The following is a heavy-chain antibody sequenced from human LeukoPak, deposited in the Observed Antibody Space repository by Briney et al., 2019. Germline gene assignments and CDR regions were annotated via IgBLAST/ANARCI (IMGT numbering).Heavy chain of an antibody. CDR2: ISAYNGNT. V-gene: IGHV1-18*01. CDR3: AVGEAVAWETAFDI. D-gene: IGHD3-16*01. J-gene: IGHJ3*02. CDR1: GYTFTSYG. Sequence: GASVKVSCKASGYTFTSYGISWVRQAPGQGLEWMGWISAYNGNTNYAQKLQGRVTITADKSTSTAYMELSSLRSEDTAVYYCAVGEAVAWETAFDIWGQGTMVTVSS.